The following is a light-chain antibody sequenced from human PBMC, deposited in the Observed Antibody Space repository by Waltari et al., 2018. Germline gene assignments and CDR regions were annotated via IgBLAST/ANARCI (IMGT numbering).Light chain of an antibody. Sequence: EIVMTQSPAILSVSPGESATLSCRASQGVSSHLAWYQQKPGQAPRLLIYGASTRATGVPARFSGSGSGTEFTLTISSLQSEDFAAYYCQHYFNWPRTFGQGTKVEVK. CDR1: QGVSSH. V-gene: IGKV3-15*01. CDR3: QHYFNWPRT. CDR2: GAS. J-gene: IGKJ1*01.